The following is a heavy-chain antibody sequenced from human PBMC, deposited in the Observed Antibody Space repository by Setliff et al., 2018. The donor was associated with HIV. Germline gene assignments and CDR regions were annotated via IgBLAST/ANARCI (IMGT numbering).Heavy chain of an antibody. CDR3: ARSPLSIVGATGYYYYMDV. V-gene: IGHV1-18*01. D-gene: IGHD1-26*01. Sequence: GASVKVSCKASGYTFTMYGITWVRQAPGQGLEWMGWVSPYNENTNYAQKVQDRVVMTIDTSTNTAYMELRSLGFDDTAVYYCARSPLSIVGATGYYYYMDVWGKGTTVTVS. CDR2: VSPYNENT. J-gene: IGHJ6*03. CDR1: GYTFTMYG.